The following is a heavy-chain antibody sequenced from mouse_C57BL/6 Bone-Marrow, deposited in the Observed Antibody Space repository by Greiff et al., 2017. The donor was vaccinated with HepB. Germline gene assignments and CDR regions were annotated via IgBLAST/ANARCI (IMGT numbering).Heavy chain of an antibody. V-gene: IGHV5-6*02. D-gene: IGHD2-4*01. CDR1: GFTFSSYG. Sequence: EVMLVESGGDLVKPGGSLKLSCAASGFTFSSYGMSWVRQTPDKRLVWVATISSGGSYTYYPDSLKGRFTISRDNAKNTLYLQMISLKSEDTAMYYCASRLHGAWFAYWGQGTLVTVSA. CDR3: ASRLHGAWFAY. J-gene: IGHJ3*01. CDR2: ISSGGSYT.